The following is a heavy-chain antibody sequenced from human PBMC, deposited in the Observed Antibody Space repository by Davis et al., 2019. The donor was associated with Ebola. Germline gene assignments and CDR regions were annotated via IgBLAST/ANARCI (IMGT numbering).Heavy chain of an antibody. V-gene: IGHV3-20*04. CDR3: ARDPPYCSSTSCSPFDY. J-gene: IGHJ4*02. Sequence: PGGSLRLSCAASGFTFDDHGMSWVRQAPGKGLEWVSGINWNGGSTGYADSVKGRFTISRDNAKNSLYLQMNSLRAEDTALYYCARDPPYCSSTSCSPFDYWGQGTLVTVSS. CDR1: GFTFDDHG. D-gene: IGHD2-2*01. CDR2: INWNGGST.